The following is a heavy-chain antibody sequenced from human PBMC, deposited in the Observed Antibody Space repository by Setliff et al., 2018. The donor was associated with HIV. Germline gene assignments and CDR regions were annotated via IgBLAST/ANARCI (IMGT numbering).Heavy chain of an antibody. Sequence: ASVKVSCKASGYTFTSHTIHWLRQAPGQSIEWMGWINDGNGDATYSREFQDRVAFTRDKSANTAYMQLRSLRSTDRAVYYCARAGMNYYSRTGWSWGPFDLWGQGTVVTVSS. CDR2: INDGNGDA. V-gene: IGHV1-3*03. CDR1: GYTFTSHT. D-gene: IGHD3-10*01. CDR3: ARAGMNYYSRTGWSWGPFDL. J-gene: IGHJ3*01.